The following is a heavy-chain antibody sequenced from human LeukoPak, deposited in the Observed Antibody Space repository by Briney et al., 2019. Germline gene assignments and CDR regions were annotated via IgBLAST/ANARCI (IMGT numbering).Heavy chain of an antibody. CDR1: GYTFTSYG. Sequence: ASVKVSCKASGYTFTSYGISWVRQAPGQGLEWMGWISAYNGNTNYAQKLQGRVTMTTDTSTSTAYMELRSLRSDDTAVYYCARVLRYFDWLLSGELNWFDPWGQGTLVTVSS. CDR3: ARVLRYFDWLLSGELNWFDP. V-gene: IGHV1-18*01. CDR2: ISAYNGNT. D-gene: IGHD3-9*01. J-gene: IGHJ5*02.